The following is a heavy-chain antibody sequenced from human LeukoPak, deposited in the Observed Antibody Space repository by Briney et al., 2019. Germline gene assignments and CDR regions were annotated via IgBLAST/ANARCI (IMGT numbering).Heavy chain of an antibody. CDR1: GGTFSSYA. Sequence: SVTVSCKASGGTFSSYAISWVRQAPGQGLEWMGRIIPILGIANYAQKFQGRVTITADKSTSTAYMELSSLRSEDTAVYYCARDLPYYDYVWGSYRSDYFDYWGQGTLVTVSS. CDR2: IIPILGIA. V-gene: IGHV1-69*04. CDR3: ARDLPYYDYVWGSYRSDYFDY. J-gene: IGHJ4*02. D-gene: IGHD3-16*02.